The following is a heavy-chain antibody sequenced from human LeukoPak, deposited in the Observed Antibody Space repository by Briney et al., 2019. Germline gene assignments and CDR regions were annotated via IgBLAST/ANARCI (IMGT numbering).Heavy chain of an antibody. D-gene: IGHD3-22*01. CDR2: IYNSGIT. Sequence: SETLSLTCTVFGGSISSYYWSWIRKPPGKGLEWIGYIYNSGITNKNPSLKSRVTISGDTSKNQFSLKLSSVTAADTAVYYCARGGVYYDSSGLIDYWGQGTLVTVSS. CDR3: ARGGVYYDSSGLIDY. CDR1: GGSISSYY. J-gene: IGHJ4*02. V-gene: IGHV4-4*09.